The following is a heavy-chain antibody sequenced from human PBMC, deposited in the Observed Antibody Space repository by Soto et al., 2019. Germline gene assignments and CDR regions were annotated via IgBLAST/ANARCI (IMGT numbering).Heavy chain of an antibody. V-gene: IGHV3-74*01. CDR1: GFTFSSFW. Sequence: EVQLVESGGGLVQPGGSLRLSCAVSGFTFSSFWMHWVRQAPGEGLVWVSRINTDGSSTSYADSVKGRFTISRDNAKNTRYLQMNSPRVEDTAMYYCAKRGVDTFGLSYWGQGTLVTVSS. CDR2: INTDGSST. J-gene: IGHJ4*02. CDR3: AKRGVDTFGLSY. D-gene: IGHD3-10*01.